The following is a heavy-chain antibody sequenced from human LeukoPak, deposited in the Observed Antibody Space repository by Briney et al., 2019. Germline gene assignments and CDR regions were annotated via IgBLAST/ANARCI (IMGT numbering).Heavy chain of an antibody. CDR2: ISNDGDST. V-gene: IGHV3-64*01. CDR1: GFTFSSYA. D-gene: IGHD2-8*01. J-gene: IGHJ4*02. CDR3: ARDYNGTWPKAIDY. Sequence: TGGSLRLSCAASGFTFSSYAMHWVRQAPGKGLEYVSGISNDGDSTYYAYSVKGRFTMSRDNSKNTLYLQMGSLRVEDMAVYYCARDYNGTWPKAIDYWGQGTLVSVSS.